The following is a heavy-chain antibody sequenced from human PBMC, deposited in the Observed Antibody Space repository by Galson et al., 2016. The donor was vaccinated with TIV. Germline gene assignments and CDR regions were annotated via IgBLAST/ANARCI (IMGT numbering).Heavy chain of an antibody. CDR1: GASVSGGSYF. J-gene: IGHJ5*02. D-gene: IGHD2-15*01. V-gene: IGHV4-61*02. Sequence: TLSLTCTVSGASVSGGSYFWTWIRQPAGKGLEWIGRIYTSGNTNYNPSLKSRVTISVDTSKNQFSLRLSAVTAADTAVYYWVRIGMLREYCSCYACPGIFDTWGQGILVTGSS. CDR2: IYTSGNT. CDR3: VRIGMLREYCSCYACPGIFDT.